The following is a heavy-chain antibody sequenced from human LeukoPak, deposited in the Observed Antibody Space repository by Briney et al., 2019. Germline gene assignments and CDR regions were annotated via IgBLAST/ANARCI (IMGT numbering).Heavy chain of an antibody. CDR1: ARSIISGGYR. Sequence: SQTLSPTCAVSARSIISGGYRWSWLRQPPGKGLEWIGYIVHTGHTPYHPSLKSRVTISVDMSKNPLSLKLSSVTAADTAVYYCARGFYGSGSKFDYWGQGTLVTVSS. J-gene: IGHJ4*02. D-gene: IGHD3-10*01. CDR3: ARGFYGSGSKFDY. CDR2: IVHTGHT. V-gene: IGHV4-30-2*01.